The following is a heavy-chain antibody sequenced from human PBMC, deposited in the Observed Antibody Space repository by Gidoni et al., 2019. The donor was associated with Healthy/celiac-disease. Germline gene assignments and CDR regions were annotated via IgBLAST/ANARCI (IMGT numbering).Heavy chain of an antibody. CDR3: ARPPPIVSGYDWGWFDP. D-gene: IGHD5-12*01. Sequence: QVQLVQSGAEVKKPGASVKVSCKASGYTFTSYGISWVRQDPGQGLEWMGWISSYNGNTKYAHKLQGRFTMTTDIATSTAYLELRSLRSDDTAVYYCARPPPIVSGYDWGWFDPWGQGTLVTVSS. J-gene: IGHJ5*02. CDR2: ISSYNGNT. V-gene: IGHV1-18*01. CDR1: GYTFTSYG.